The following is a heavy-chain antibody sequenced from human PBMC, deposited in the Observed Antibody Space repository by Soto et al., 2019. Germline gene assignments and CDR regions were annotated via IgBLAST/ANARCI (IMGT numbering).Heavy chain of an antibody. J-gene: IGHJ4*02. Sequence: QITLKESGPTLVKPTQTLTLTCTVSGFSLSTSGVGVGWIRQPPGKALEWLALIFWDDDERYSPSLKSRLTITKDTSKKPSGLTNTDTDPVDRATYYCAHSSREFHLILSYYWCAYWGQGTLVTVSA. CDR1: GFSLSTSGVG. D-gene: IGHD2-8*01. CDR3: AHSSREFHLILSYYWCAY. V-gene: IGHV2-5*02. CDR2: IFWDDDE.